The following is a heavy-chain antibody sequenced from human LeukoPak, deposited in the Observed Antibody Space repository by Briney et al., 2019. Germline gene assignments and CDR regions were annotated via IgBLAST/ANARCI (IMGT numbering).Heavy chain of an antibody. CDR3: ARGWGSSPLDY. D-gene: IGHD6-13*01. Sequence: SETLSLTCTVSGGSISSYYWSWIRQPPGKGLEWIGYIYYSGSTNYNPSLKSRVILSVDTSKNQFSLNLSSVTATDMAVYYCARGWGSSPLDYWGQGTLVTVSS. CDR1: GGSISSYY. J-gene: IGHJ4*02. CDR2: IYYSGST. V-gene: IGHV4-59*12.